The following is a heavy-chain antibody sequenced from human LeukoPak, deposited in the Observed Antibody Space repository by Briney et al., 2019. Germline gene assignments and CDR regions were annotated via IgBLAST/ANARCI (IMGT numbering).Heavy chain of an antibody. CDR1: GFTFSNYK. CDR2: ISSGSSGSAAI. D-gene: IGHD3-16*01. J-gene: IGHJ4*02. Sequence: GGSLRLSCRASGFTFSNYKMNWVRQAPGKGLEWLSYISSGSSGSAAIYYADSVKGRFTISRDNAKNSLYLQMNGLRAEDTAVYYCARGGRRFWGQGTLVTVSS. CDR3: ARGGRRF. V-gene: IGHV3-48*04.